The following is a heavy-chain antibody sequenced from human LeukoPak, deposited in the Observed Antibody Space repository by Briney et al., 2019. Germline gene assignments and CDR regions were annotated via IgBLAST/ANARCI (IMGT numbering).Heavy chain of an antibody. CDR1: GYTFTSYY. CDR3: ARARYLSGSRDDALDI. CDR2: INPSGGST. V-gene: IGHV1-46*01. D-gene: IGHD1-26*01. Sequence: ASVKVSCKASGYTFTSYYMHLVRQAPGQGLEWMGIINPSGGSTSYAQKFQGRVTMTRDTSTSTVYMELSSLRSEETAVYDCARARYLSGSRDDALDIWGQGTMVSVFS. J-gene: IGHJ3*02.